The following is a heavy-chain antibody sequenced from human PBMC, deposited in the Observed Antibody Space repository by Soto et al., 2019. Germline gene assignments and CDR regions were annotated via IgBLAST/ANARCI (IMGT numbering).Heavy chain of an antibody. CDR1: GGTFNTYA. V-gene: IGHV1-69*01. J-gene: IGHJ4*02. D-gene: IGHD3-10*01. Sequence: QMQLVQSGAEVKERGSSVKISCKTSGGTFNTYALTWVRQAPGQGLEWIGGIIPIFGIKNVAQRFQGRVTINADASLTTAYMEMTSLRSDDMAVYYCAKEAGDHWGQGTLVTVSS. CDR2: IIPIFGIK. CDR3: AKEAGDH.